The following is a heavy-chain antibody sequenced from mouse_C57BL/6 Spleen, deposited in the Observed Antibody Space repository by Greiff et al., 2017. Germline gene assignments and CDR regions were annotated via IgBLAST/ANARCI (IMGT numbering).Heavy chain of an antibody. V-gene: IGHV1-15*01. D-gene: IGHD1-1*01. Sequence: QVQLQQSGAELVRPGASVTLSCKASGYTFTDYDMHWVKQTPVHGLEWIGAIDPETGGTAYNQKFKGKAILTADKSSSTAYMELRSLTSEDSAVXYCTRAVVAPLGSCAMDYWGQGTTVTVSS. CDR3: TRAVVAPLGSCAMDY. J-gene: IGHJ4*01. CDR1: GYTFTDYD. CDR2: IDPETGGT.